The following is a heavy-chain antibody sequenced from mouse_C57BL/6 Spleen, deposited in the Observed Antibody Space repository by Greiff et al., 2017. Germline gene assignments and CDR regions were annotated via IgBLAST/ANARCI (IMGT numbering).Heavy chain of an antibody. V-gene: IGHV1-52*01. Sequence: QVQLQQPGAELVRPGASVKLSCKASGYTFTSYWMHWVKQRPIQGLEWIVNIDPSDSETHYNKKFKDKATLTVDKSSSTAYMQLSSVTSEDSAVYYCGRGGDGWFAYWGQGTLVTVSA. CDR1: GYTFTSYW. CDR3: GRGGDGWFAY. J-gene: IGHJ3*01. CDR2: IDPSDSET.